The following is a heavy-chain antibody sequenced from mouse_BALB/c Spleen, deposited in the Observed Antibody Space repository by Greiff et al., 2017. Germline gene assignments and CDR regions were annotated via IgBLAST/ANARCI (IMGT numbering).Heavy chain of an antibody. J-gene: IGHJ4*01. D-gene: IGHD2-2*01. CDR3: TRSGYDYAMDY. CDR1: GYTFTSYY. CDR2: INPSNGGT. V-gene: IGHV1S81*02. Sequence: QVQLQQSGAELVKPGASVKLSCKASGYTFTSYYMYWVKQRPGQGLEWIGEINPSNGGTNFNEKFKSKATLTVDKSSSTAYMQLSSLTSEDSAVYYCTRSGYDYAMDYWGQGTSVTVSS.